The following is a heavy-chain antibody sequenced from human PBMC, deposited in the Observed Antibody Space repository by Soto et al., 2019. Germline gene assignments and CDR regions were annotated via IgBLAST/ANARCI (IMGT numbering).Heavy chain of an antibody. CDR2: ISAYNGNT. V-gene: IGHV1-18*01. J-gene: IGHJ6*02. Sequence: QVQLVQSGGEVKKPGASVKVSCKTSGYSFTTYGISWVRQAPGQGLEWMGWISAYNGNTNYAQKLQDRVTMTTDTSXGTAYMELRSLRSDDTAVYYCAREGPAPYYYYGMDVWGQGSTVTVSS. CDR1: GYSFTTYG. CDR3: AREGPAPYYYYGMDV.